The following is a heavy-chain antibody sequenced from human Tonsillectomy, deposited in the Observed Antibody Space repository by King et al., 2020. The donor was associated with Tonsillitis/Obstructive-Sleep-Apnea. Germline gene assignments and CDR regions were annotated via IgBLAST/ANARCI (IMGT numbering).Heavy chain of an antibody. CDR3: ARDPTVVVVAATPYFDY. CDR2: ISSSGSYI. J-gene: IGHJ4*02. V-gene: IGHV3-21*01. D-gene: IGHD2-15*01. CDR1: GVTFSSYS. Sequence: VQLVESGGGLFKPGGSLRLSCAASGVTFSSYSMNWVRPAPGKGLAWVSSISSSGSYIHYADSVKGRCTISRDNAKNSLYLQMNSLRADDTAVYYCARDPTVVVVAATPYFDYWGQGTLVTVSS.